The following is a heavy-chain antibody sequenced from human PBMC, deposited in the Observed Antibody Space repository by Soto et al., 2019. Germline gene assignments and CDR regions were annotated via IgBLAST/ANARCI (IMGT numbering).Heavy chain of an antibody. CDR3: AIRRRTDHSGYGPLMYYYSGVDV. Sequence: SETLSLTCTVSSGSINSGGYFWRWIRQHPGTGLEWIGYIHHNGNAYYNPSLRSRLTISVDTSKNQFSLKLDSVTAADTAVYYCAIRRRTDHSGYGPLMYYYSGVDVWGQGTTVTVS. V-gene: IGHV4-31*03. CDR1: SGSINSGGYF. D-gene: IGHD5-12*01. J-gene: IGHJ6*02. CDR2: IHHNGNA.